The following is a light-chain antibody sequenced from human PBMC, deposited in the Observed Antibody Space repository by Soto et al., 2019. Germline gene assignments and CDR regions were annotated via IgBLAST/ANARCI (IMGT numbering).Light chain of an antibody. CDR1: SSDVGGYNY. J-gene: IGLJ2*01. CDR3: SSYTSNSTPV. V-gene: IGLV2-14*01. Sequence: QSALTQPASVSGSPGQSITISCTGTSSDVGGYNYVSWYQQHPGKAPKIMIYDVSNRPSGVSTRFSGSKSGNTASLTISGRQAEDEADYYCSSYTSNSTPVFGGGTKLTVL. CDR2: DVS.